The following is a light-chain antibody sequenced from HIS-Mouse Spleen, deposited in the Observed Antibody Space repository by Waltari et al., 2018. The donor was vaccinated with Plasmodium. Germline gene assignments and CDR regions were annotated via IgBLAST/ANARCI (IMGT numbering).Light chain of an antibody. V-gene: IGKV1-5*03. CDR2: KSS. Sequence: DIQMTQSPSTLSASVGDRVTITCRASQSISRWLDWYQQKPGKAPKLLNYKSSSLESGVPSRFSGSGSGTEFTLTISSLQPDDFATYYCQQYNSYWTFGQGTKVEIK. CDR3: QQYNSYWT. CDR1: QSISRW. J-gene: IGKJ1*01.